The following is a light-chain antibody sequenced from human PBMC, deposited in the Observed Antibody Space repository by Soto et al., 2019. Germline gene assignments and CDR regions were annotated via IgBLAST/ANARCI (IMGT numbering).Light chain of an antibody. CDR1: QSISSW. Sequence: DIQMTQSPSTLSASVGDRVTITCRASQSISSWLAWYQQKPGKAPKLLVYDASSLESGVPSRISGSGSGTEFTLTISSXQPDDFATYYCQQYNSYPLTFGGGTKVDNK. CDR2: DAS. J-gene: IGKJ4*01. CDR3: QQYNSYPLT. V-gene: IGKV1-5*01.